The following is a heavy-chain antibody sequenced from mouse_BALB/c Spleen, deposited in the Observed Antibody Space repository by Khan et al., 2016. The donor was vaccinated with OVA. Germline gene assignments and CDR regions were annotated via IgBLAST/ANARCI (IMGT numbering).Heavy chain of an antibody. J-gene: IGHJ4*01. D-gene: IGHD2-3*01. Sequence: QVQLQQSGAELVKPGASVKLSCKASGYTFTEFIIHWVKQRSGQGLEWIGWFYPGSGTIKYNEKFKDKATLTADKSSSTVYMEFSRLTSEASAVYFVAIHEDGNDGYYDYAMDYWGQGTSVTVSS. V-gene: IGHV1-62-2*01. CDR2: FYPGSGTI. CDR1: GYTFTEFI. CDR3: AIHEDGNDGYYDYAMDY.